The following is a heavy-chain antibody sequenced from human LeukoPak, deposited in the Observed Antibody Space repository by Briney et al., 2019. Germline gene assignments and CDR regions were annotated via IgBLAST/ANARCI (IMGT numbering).Heavy chain of an antibody. V-gene: IGHV3-23*01. Sequence: GGSLRLSCAASGFSFSSFAMPWVRQAPGKGLEWVSSITGGHYATYNTDSVKGRFTISRGNAKNTLYLQMNSLRADDTAIYYCTKDPNGDYIGAFDPWGQGTLVTVSS. J-gene: IGHJ5*02. CDR3: TKDPNGDYIGAFDP. CDR1: GFSFSSFA. CDR2: ITGGHYAT. D-gene: IGHD4-17*01.